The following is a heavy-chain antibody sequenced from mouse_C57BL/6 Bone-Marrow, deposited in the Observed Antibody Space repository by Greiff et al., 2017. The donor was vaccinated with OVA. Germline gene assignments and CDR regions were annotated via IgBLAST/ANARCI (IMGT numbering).Heavy chain of an antibody. V-gene: IGHV1-69*01. CDR2: IDPSDSYT. J-gene: IGHJ1*03. CDR3: AGYYGSSYSFDV. Sequence: QVQLQQPGAELVKPGASVKLSCKASGYTFTSYWMHWVKQRPGQGLEWIGEIDPSDSYTNYNQKFKGKSTLTVDKSSSTAYMQLSSLTSEDSAVYYCAGYYGSSYSFDVWGTGTTVTVSS. CDR1: GYTFTSYW. D-gene: IGHD1-1*01.